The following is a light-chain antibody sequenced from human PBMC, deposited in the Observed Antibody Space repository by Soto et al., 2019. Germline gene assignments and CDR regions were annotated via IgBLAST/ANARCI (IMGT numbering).Light chain of an antibody. Sequence: EIVLTQSPATLSLSPGERATLSCRASQTVSSSLAWYQQKPGQAPRLLIYGISKRATDIPDRFSGSGSGTEFTLTISSLQPEDFATYYCQQHGQWPITFGQGTRLEIK. J-gene: IGKJ5*01. V-gene: IGKV3-11*01. CDR2: GIS. CDR1: QTVSSS. CDR3: QQHGQWPIT.